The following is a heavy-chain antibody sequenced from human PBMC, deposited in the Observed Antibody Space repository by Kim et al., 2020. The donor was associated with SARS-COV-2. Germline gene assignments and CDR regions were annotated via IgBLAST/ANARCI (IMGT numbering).Heavy chain of an antibody. CDR2: IYYSGSISYIP. CDR1: GGSINSGGYY. Sequence: SENLSLTCIVSGGSINSGGYYWSWIRQHPGKGLEWIGYIYYSGSISYIPSYNPSLKSRVAILLDTSKNQFSLNLTSVTAADTAVYYFARAPIWFGELGWFDSWGQGTLVTVSS. V-gene: IGHV4-31*03. D-gene: IGHD3-10*01. J-gene: IGHJ5*01. CDR3: ARAPIWFGELGWFDS.